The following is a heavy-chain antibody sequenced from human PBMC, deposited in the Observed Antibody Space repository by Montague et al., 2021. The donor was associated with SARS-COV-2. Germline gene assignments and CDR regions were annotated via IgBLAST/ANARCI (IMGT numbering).Heavy chain of an antibody. Sequence: SLRLSCAASGFTFSLYEMNWVRQAPGKGLEWVANIKQDGSAQYYVDSVRGRFTVSRDNAKKSLFLQMNSLRAEDTAVYFCARDPVEQQQLVHSLDYWGQGTLVIVSS. D-gene: IGHD6-13*01. CDR3: ARDPVEQQQLVHSLDY. V-gene: IGHV3-7*01. CDR1: GFTFSLYE. J-gene: IGHJ4*02. CDR2: IKQDGSAQ.